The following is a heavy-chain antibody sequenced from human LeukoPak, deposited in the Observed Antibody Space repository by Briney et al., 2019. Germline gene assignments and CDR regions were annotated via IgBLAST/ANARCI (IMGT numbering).Heavy chain of an antibody. V-gene: IGHV3-21*01. CDR3: AKNYYDSSGLFDY. J-gene: IGHJ4*02. Sequence: GGSLRLSCAASGFTFSSYSMNWVRQAPGKGLEWVSSISSSSSYIYYADSVKGQFTISRDNAKNSLYLQMNSLRAEDTAVYYCAKNYYDSSGLFDYWGQGTLVTVSS. CDR1: GFTFSSYS. CDR2: ISSSSSYI. D-gene: IGHD3-22*01.